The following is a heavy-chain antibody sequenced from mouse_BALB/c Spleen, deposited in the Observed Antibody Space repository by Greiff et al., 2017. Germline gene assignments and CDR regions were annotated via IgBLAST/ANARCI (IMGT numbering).Heavy chain of an antibody. CDR2: IYPYNGGT. Sequence: EVQLQQSGPELVKPGASVKISCKASGYTFTDYNMHWVKQSHGKSLEWIGYIYPYNGGTGYNQKFKSKATLTVDNSSSTAYMELRSLTSEDSAVYYCARNDGAYWGQGTLVTVSA. CDR3: ARNDGAY. CDR1: GYTFTDYN. D-gene: IGHD2-12*01. V-gene: IGHV1S29*02. J-gene: IGHJ3*01.